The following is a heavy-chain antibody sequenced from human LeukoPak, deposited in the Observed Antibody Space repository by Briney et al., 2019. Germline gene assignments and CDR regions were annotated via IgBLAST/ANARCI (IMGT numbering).Heavy chain of an antibody. J-gene: IGHJ6*03. Sequence: ASVKVSCKASGYTFTGYYMHWVRQAPGQGLEWMGWINPNSGGTNYALKFQGRVTMTRDTSISTAYMELSRLRSDDTAVYYCARGYCSSTSCYRYYYYYMDVWGKGTTVTVSS. CDR2: INPNSGGT. CDR1: GYTFTGYY. D-gene: IGHD2-2*01. V-gene: IGHV1-2*02. CDR3: ARGYCSSTSCYRYYYYYMDV.